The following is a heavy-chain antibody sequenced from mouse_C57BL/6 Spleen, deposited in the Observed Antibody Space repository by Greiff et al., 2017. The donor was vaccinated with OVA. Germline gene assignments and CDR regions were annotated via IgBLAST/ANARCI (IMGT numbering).Heavy chain of an antibody. J-gene: IGHJ4*01. D-gene: IGHD2-1*01. CDR1: GFTFSSYA. CDR2: ISDGGSYT. Sequence: EVKLMESGGGLVKPGGSLKLSCAASGFTFSSYAMSWVRQTPEKRPEWVATISDGGSYTYYPDNVKGRFTISRDNAKNNLYLQMSHLKSEDTAMYYCARDNGKGYYAMDYWGQGTSVTVSS. CDR3: ARDNGKGYYAMDY. V-gene: IGHV5-4*01.